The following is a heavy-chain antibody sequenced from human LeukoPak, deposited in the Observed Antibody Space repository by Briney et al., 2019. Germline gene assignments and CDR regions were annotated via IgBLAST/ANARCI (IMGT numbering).Heavy chain of an antibody. J-gene: IGHJ4*02. V-gene: IGHV1-69*04. CDR3: ATPSRLEWLPDTSSYYFDY. CDR2: IIPILGIA. D-gene: IGHD3-3*01. CDR1: GGTFSSYA. Sequence: SVKVSCKASGGTFSSYAISWVRQAPGQGLEWMGRIIPILGIANYAQKFQGRVTITADRSTSTAYMELSSLRSEDTAVYYCATPSRLEWLPDTSSYYFDYWGQGTLVTVSS.